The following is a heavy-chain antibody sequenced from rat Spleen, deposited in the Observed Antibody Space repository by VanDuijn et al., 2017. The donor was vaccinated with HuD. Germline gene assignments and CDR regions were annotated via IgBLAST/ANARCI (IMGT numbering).Heavy chain of an antibody. CDR3: ARDRGFDY. J-gene: IGHJ2*01. Sequence: QVQLKETGPGLVQPTQTLSITCTVSGFSLTSYYMQWVRQTPGKGLEWMGFIRSGGSTEYNSEFKSRLSISRDTSKNQVFLKMNSLKTEDTGVYYCARDRGFDYWGQGVMVTVSS. CDR1: GFSLTSYY. D-gene: IGHD1-4*01. V-gene: IGHV2-65*01. CDR2: IRSGGST.